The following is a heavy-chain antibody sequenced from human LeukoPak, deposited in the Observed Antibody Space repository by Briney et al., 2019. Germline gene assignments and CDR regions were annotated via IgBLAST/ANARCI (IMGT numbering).Heavy chain of an antibody. CDR2: INPSGGST. D-gene: IGHD2-2*01. Sequence: ASVKVSCKASGYTFTSYYMHWVRQAPGQGLEWMGIINPSGGSTSYAQKFQGRVTMTRDTSTSTVYMELSSLRSEDTAVYYCAREWKYCRSTSCGYYFDYWGQGTLVTVSS. CDR1: GYTFTSYY. V-gene: IGHV1-46*01. CDR3: AREWKYCRSTSCGYYFDY. J-gene: IGHJ4*02.